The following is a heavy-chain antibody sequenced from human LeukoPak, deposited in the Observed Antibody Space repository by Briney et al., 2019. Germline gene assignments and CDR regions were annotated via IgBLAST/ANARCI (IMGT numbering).Heavy chain of an antibody. V-gene: IGHV4-39*01. J-gene: IGHJ4*02. D-gene: IGHD1-1*01. CDR2: IYYSGSP. CDR3: ATWRTAKTGFDY. Sequence: NSSETLSLTCTVSGGSISSNSYYWGWIRQPPGKGLEWIGSIYYSGSPYYNPSLKSRVTISVDTSKNQFSLRLSSVTAADTAVYYCATWRTAKTGFDYWGQGTLVTVSS. CDR1: GGSISSNSYY.